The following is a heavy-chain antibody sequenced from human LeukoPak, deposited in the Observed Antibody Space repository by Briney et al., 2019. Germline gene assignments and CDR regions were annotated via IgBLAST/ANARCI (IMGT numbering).Heavy chain of an antibody. Sequence: GGSLRLSCAASGFTFSSYGMHWVRQAPGKGLEWVAVISYDGSNKYYADSVKGRFTISRDNSKNTLYLQMNSLRAEDTAVYYCAKGLYCSSTSCYPYYFDYWGQGTLVTVSS. J-gene: IGHJ4*02. CDR3: AKGLYCSSTSCYPYYFDY. CDR1: GFTFSSYG. D-gene: IGHD2-2*01. V-gene: IGHV3-30*18. CDR2: ISYDGSNK.